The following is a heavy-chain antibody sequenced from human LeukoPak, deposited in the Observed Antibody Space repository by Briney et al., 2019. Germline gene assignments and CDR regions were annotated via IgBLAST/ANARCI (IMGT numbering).Heavy chain of an antibody. J-gene: IGHJ4*02. CDR2: ISGSDGDT. D-gene: IGHD6-19*01. Sequence: GGSLRLSCTASGFSISRYTMSWVRQAPGKGLEWVSSISGSDGDTFHADSVKGRLTISRDNSKNTLYLQMNSLRAEDTAVYYCASTDSGYSSGWYDYWGQGTLVTVSS. CDR1: GFSISRYT. CDR3: ASTDSGYSSGWYDY. V-gene: IGHV3-23*01.